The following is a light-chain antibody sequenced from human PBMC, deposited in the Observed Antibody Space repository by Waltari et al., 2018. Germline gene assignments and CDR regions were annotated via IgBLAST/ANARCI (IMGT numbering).Light chain of an antibody. CDR1: SGNIATNY. V-gene: IGLV6-57*03. J-gene: IGLJ2*01. CDR3: QSFDSSHVV. CDR2: EDN. Sequence: FMLTQPHSVSESPGKTVTISCTRSSGNIATNYVQWYQQRPGSAPTKVIYEDNQRPSGVPDRFSGSIDSSSNSASLIISGLKAEDEADYYCQSFDSSHVVFDGGTKLTVL.